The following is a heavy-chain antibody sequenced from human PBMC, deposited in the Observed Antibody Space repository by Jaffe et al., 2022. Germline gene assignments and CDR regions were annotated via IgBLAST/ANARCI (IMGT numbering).Heavy chain of an antibody. CDR1: GGSISSYY. V-gene: IGHV4-59*01. CDR3: ARDRSYYYYYMDV. CDR2: IYYSGST. Sequence: QVQLQESGPGLVKPSETLSLTCTVSGGSISSYYWSWIRQPPGKGLEWIGYIYYSGSTNYNPSLKSRVTISVDTSKNQFSLKLSSVTAADTAVYYCARDRSYYYYYMDVWGKGTTVTVSS. J-gene: IGHJ6*03.